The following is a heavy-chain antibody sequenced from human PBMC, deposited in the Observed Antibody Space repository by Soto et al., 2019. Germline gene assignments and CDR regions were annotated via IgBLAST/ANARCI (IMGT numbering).Heavy chain of an antibody. J-gene: IGHJ5*02. CDR2: INPNSGGT. V-gene: IGHV1-2*04. CDR3: ARGGYCSGGSCYPAPGWFDP. CDR1: GYTFTGYY. D-gene: IGHD2-15*01. Sequence: ASVKVSCKASGYTFTGYYMHWVRQAPGQGLEWMGWINPNSGGTNYAQKFQGWVTMTRDTSISTAYMELSRLRSDDTAVYYCARGGYCSGGSCYPAPGWFDPWGQGTLVTVSS.